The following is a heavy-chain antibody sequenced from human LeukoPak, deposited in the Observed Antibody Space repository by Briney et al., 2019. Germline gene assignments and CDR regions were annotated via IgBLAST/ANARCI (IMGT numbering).Heavy chain of an antibody. Sequence: GGSLRLSCAASGFTFSSYEMNWVRQAPGKGLEWVSKISSSGSAIYYADSVKGRFTISRDNAKSTLYLRMNSLRAEDTAVYYCARGGSLDYWGQGTLVTVSS. V-gene: IGHV3-48*03. D-gene: IGHD6-19*01. CDR3: ARGGSLDY. J-gene: IGHJ4*02. CDR1: GFTFSSYE. CDR2: ISSSGSAI.